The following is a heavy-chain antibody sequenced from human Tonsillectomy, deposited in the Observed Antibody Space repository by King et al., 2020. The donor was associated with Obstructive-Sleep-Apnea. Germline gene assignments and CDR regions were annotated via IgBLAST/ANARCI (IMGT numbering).Heavy chain of an antibody. CDR1: GGSVSSGGYY. CDR3: GRSTEYSQYEAV. V-gene: IGHV4-31*01. D-gene: IGHD4-11*01. Sequence: QLQESGPGLVSPSETLSLRCTVSGGSVSSGGYYWGWMRQHPGKGLEWMGCISSSGTAYYNPSLNTQVTISIDTSENHFSLSLNSVIAADTAIYYCGRSTEYSQYEAVWGQGTLVTGSS. J-gene: IGHJ4*02. CDR2: ISSSGTA.